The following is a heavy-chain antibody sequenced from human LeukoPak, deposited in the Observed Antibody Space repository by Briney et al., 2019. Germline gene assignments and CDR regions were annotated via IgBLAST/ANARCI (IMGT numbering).Heavy chain of an antibody. CDR3: ARINMVRGVILSFYYYYGMDV. CDR1: GYTLTELS. Sequence: ASVKVSCKVSGYTLTELSMHWVRQAPGKGLEWMGGFDPEDGETIYAQKFQGRVTMTEDTSTDTAYMELSSLRSDDTAVYYCARINMVRGVILSFYYYYGMDVWGKGTTVTVSS. D-gene: IGHD3-10*01. CDR2: FDPEDGET. J-gene: IGHJ6*04. V-gene: IGHV1-24*01.